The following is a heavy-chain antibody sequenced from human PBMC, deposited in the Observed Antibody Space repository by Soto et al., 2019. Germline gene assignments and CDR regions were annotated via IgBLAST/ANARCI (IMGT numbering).Heavy chain of an antibody. V-gene: IGHV4-34*01. Sequence: GKGLEWIGEINRSGSTNYNPSLKSRVTISVDTSKNQFALKLSVVTAADTAVYYCARGLGLYYYDSGRYYNGRYYYGMDFWGQGSTVTVSS. D-gene: IGHD3-10*01. J-gene: IGHJ6*02. CDR2: INRSGST. CDR3: ARGLGLYYYDSGRYYNGRYYYGMDF.